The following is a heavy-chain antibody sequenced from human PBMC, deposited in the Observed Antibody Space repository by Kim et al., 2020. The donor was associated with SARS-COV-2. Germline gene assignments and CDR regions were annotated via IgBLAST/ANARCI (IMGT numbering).Heavy chain of an antibody. J-gene: IGHJ3*02. Sequence: GGSLRLSCAASGFTFGDFAMHWVRQAPGKGLEWVSGMSRNSDNIGYADSVRGRFTISRDNAKNFLYLQMTSLRVEDTAVYYCAKVRSHYYSDAFDMWGQGTMVTVSA. CDR1: GFTFGDFA. CDR2: MSRNSDNI. D-gene: IGHD3-10*01. V-gene: IGHV3-9*01. CDR3: AKVRSHYYSDAFDM.